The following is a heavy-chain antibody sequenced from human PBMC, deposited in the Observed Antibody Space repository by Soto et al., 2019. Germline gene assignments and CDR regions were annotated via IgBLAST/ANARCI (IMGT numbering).Heavy chain of an antibody. CDR3: ARDFYGYDAFDI. V-gene: IGHV3-66*01. CDR2: IYSGGST. Sequence: EVQLVESGGGLVQPGGSLRLSCAASGFTVSSNYMSWVRQAPGKGLEWVSVIYSGGSTYYADSAKGRFTISRDNSKNTLYLQMNSLRAEDTAVYYCARDFYGYDAFDIWGQGTMVTVSS. D-gene: IGHD3-10*01. J-gene: IGHJ3*02. CDR1: GFTVSSNY.